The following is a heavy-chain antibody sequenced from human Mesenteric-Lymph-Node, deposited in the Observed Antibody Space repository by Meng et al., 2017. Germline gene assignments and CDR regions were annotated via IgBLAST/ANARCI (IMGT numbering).Heavy chain of an antibody. J-gene: IGHJ4*02. V-gene: IGHV4-30-4*01. CDR2: IHYSGTT. Sequence: VRRRKAGAGWGTHSQPRSLTSTVSDGFTTSYDYHWSLIRQPPGKGLEWIGYIHYSGTTYYNPALKSRIALSLDTSKNQFSLNLNSVTAADAAVYYCARDSPGGYGYFDSWGQGTLVTVSS. D-gene: IGHD5-12*01. CDR3: ARDSPGGYGYFDS. CDR1: DGFTTSYDYH.